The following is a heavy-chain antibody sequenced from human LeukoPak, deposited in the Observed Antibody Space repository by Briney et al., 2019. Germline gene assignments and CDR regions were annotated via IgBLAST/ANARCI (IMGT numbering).Heavy chain of an antibody. CDR2: IDSDGSGT. D-gene: IGHD2-15*01. CDR1: GFTFTNYW. J-gene: IGHJ4*02. CDR3: ASLGSWAIDY. Sequence: QTGGSLRLSCAASGFTFTNYWMHWVRQAPGKGLVWVSRIDSDGSGTSYADSVKGRFTISRDNAKNSLYLQMNSLRAEDTAVYYCASLGSWAIDYWGQGTLVTVSS. V-gene: IGHV3-74*01.